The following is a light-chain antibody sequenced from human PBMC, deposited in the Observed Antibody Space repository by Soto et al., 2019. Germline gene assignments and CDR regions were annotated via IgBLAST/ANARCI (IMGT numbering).Light chain of an antibody. J-gene: IGKJ2*01. CDR2: DAS. CDR3: QQRILGYT. Sequence: EIVLTQSPATLSLSPGERATLSCRASQSVSSYLAWYQQKPGQAPRLLIYDASNRATGIPARFSGSGSGTDFTLTISSLEPEDFAVYYCQQRILGYTFGQGTMLEIK. CDR1: QSVSSY. V-gene: IGKV3-11*01.